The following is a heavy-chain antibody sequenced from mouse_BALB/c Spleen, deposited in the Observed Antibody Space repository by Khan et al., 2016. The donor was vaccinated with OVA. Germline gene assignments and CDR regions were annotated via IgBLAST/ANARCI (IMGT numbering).Heavy chain of an antibody. CDR1: GYSITSDYA. CDR3: ARISV. Sequence: EVQLQESGPGLVKPSQSLTLTCTVTGYSITSDYAWNWIRQFPGSKLEWMGYIHYSGSTSYNPSLKSRISITRDTSKNQFFLQLNSVTTEDTATYHCARISVWGAGTTVTVSS. V-gene: IGHV3-2*02. CDR2: IHYSGST. J-gene: IGHJ1*01.